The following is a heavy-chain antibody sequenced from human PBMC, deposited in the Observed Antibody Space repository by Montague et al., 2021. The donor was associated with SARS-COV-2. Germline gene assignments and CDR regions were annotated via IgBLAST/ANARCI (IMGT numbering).Heavy chain of an antibody. CDR1: GGSINSYY. V-gene: IGHV4-4*07. D-gene: IGHD6-19*01. Sequence: SETLSLTCGVSGGSINSYYWSWILQPAGKELEWIGRISTSGRTNHSTSLNSRVTISADTARNHLSSKLNSVTAADTAVYYCARDSGTSGWGYWYHGLDVWGQGTTVIVSS. J-gene: IGHJ6*02. CDR2: ISTSGRT. CDR3: ARDSGTSGWGYWYHGLDV.